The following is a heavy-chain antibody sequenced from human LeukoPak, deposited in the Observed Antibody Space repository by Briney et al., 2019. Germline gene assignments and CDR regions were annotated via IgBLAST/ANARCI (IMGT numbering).Heavy chain of an antibody. J-gene: IGHJ3*02. Sequence: ASVKVSCKAFGYTFTRYYMHWVRQAPGQGPEWMGVISPSGGSTTYAQKFQGRVTLTRDTSISTAYMELSRLRSDDTAVYYCARVISYGGGAFDIWGQGTMVTVSS. D-gene: IGHD3-3*02. CDR3: ARVISYGGGAFDI. CDR2: ISPSGGST. CDR1: GYTFTRYY. V-gene: IGHV1-46*01.